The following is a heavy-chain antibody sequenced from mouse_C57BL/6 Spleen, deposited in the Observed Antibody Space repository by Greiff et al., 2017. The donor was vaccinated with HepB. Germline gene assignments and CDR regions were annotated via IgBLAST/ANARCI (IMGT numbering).Heavy chain of an antibody. J-gene: IGHJ3*01. V-gene: IGHV1-52*01. CDR2: IDPSDSET. D-gene: IGHD2-4*01. Sequence: QVQLQQPGAELVRPGSSVKLSCKASGYTFTSYWMHWVKQRPIQGLEWIGNIDPSDSETHYNQKFKDKATLTVDKSSSTAYMQLSSLTSEDSAVYYCARGLDYGWFAYWGQGTLVTVSA. CDR1: GYTFTSYW. CDR3: ARGLDYGWFAY.